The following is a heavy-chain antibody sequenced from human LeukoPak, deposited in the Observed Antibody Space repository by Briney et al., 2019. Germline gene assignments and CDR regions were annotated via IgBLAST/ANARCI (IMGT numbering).Heavy chain of an antibody. CDR2: ISGSGGST. D-gene: IGHD1-26*01. J-gene: IGHJ4*02. Sequence: PGGSLRLSCAASGFSFSNYAMSWVRQAPGKGLEWVSGISGSGGSTYYADSVKGRFTISRDNSKNTLYLQMGSLRAEDMAVYYCARDGEGGSYGDNWGQGTLVTVSS. V-gene: IGHV3-23*01. CDR3: ARDGEGGSYGDN. CDR1: GFSFSNYA.